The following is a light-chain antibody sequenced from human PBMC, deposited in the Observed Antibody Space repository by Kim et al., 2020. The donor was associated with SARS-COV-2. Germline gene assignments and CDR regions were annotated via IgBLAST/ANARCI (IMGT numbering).Light chain of an antibody. V-gene: IGKV1-39*01. CDR1: RAISTS. CDR2: AVS. CDR3: HESENSVT. Sequence: GDRVTIACRASRAISTSLNWYHQRPGRAPRLLISAVSTLQSGVSSRFSGRGSGTEFILTISSLQPEDFGTYFCHESENSVTFGG. J-gene: IGKJ4*01.